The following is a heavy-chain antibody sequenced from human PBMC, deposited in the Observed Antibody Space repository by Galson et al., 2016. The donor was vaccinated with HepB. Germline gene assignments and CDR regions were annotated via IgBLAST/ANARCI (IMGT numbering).Heavy chain of an antibody. Sequence: SLRLSCAASGFAFRNYALSWVRRALGKGLEWVSHIDGPTPNTHYADSVRGRFSIYRDNSRDTLYLQMDSLTAEESAIYYCTTWLSHHFDYWGQGTRVTVSS. J-gene: IGHJ4*02. D-gene: IGHD6-19*01. CDR1: GFAFRNYA. CDR2: IDGPTPNT. V-gene: IGHV3-23*01. CDR3: TTWLSHHFDY.